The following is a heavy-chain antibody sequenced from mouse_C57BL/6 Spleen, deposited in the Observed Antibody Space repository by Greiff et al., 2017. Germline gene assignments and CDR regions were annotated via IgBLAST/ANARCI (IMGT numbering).Heavy chain of an antibody. D-gene: IGHD2-5*01. V-gene: IGHV1-9*01. J-gene: IGHJ4*01. CDR2: ILPGSGST. CDR3: ASDSKYVDYAMDY. CDR1: GYTFTGYW. Sequence: QVQLQQSGAELMKPGASVKLSCKATGYTFTGYWIEWVKQRPGHGLEWIGEILPGSGSTNYNEKFKGKATITADTSSNTASMQLSSLTTADSAIYYCASDSKYVDYAMDYWGQGTSVTVSS.